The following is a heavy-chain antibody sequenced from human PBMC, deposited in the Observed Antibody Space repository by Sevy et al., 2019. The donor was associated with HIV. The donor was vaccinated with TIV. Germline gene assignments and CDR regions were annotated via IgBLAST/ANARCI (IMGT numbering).Heavy chain of an antibody. CDR1: GFTFSRYS. D-gene: IGHD6-19*01. V-gene: IGHV3-21*01. CDR2: ISSGNSYI. J-gene: IGHJ4*02. Sequence: GGSLRLSCGASGFTFSRYSMNWVRQAPGKGLEWDSSISSGNSYIYYADSVKGRFTISRDNAKNSLYLHMNSLRAEDTAVYCCARGTGAVVAGNYFDYWGQGILVTVSS. CDR3: ARGTGAVVAGNYFDY.